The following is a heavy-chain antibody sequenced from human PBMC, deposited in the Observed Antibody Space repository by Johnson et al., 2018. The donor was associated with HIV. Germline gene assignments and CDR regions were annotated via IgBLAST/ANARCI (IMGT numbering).Heavy chain of an antibody. Sequence: QLQLVESGGGLVKPGGSLRLSCAASGFTFSSYSMNWVRQAPGRGLEWVAVIWYNGSKKYSADSVKGPFAISRDSAKNTLCLQMYSLRAEDTAVYYCAREGGQWLVSSAFDIWGQGTMVSVSS. CDR1: GFTFSSYS. J-gene: IGHJ3*02. CDR3: AREGGQWLVSSAFDI. V-gene: IGHV3-33*08. CDR2: IWYNGSKK. D-gene: IGHD6-19*01.